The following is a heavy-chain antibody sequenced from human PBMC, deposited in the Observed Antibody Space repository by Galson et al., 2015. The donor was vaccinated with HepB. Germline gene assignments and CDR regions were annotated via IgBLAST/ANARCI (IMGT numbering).Heavy chain of an antibody. CDR2: IKQDGGEE. J-gene: IGHJ4*02. Sequence: SLRLSCAASGFTFSNYWMSWVRQAPGKGLEWVAKIKQDGGEEYYVESVRGRFTISRDNTKNSLYLQMNSLGAEDTAVYFCAREDGGGHLPVDYWGQGTLVTVSS. D-gene: IGHD2-15*01. V-gene: IGHV3-7*01. CDR1: GFTFSNYW. CDR3: AREDGGGHLPVDY.